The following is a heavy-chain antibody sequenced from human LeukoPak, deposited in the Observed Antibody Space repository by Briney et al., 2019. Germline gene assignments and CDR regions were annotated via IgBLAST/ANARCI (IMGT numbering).Heavy chain of an antibody. CDR1: GFTFSNYA. J-gene: IGHJ4*02. D-gene: IGHD2/OR15-2a*01. V-gene: IGHV3-23*01. CDR3: AKGGYFVVY. CDR2: INNGGGST. Sequence: GGSLRLSCAASGFTFSNYAMNWVRQAPGKGLEWVSSINNGGGSTYYADSVKGRFTISRDNSKNTLSLQMNSLRAEDTAVYYCAKGGYFVVYWGQGTLVTVSS.